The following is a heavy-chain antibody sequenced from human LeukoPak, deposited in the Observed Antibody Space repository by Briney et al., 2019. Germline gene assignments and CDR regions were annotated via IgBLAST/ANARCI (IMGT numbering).Heavy chain of an antibody. CDR3: AREPYSGSSLGFDY. CDR2: ISGTSTYI. Sequence: GGSLRLSCAASGFTFNSYSMNWVRQVPGKGLEWVSSISGTSTYIFYTDSVKGRFTITRDNAKNSFYLQMNSLRAEDTAVYYCAREPYSGSSLGFDYWGQGTLVTVSS. D-gene: IGHD1-26*01. CDR1: GFTFNSYS. V-gene: IGHV3-21*01. J-gene: IGHJ4*02.